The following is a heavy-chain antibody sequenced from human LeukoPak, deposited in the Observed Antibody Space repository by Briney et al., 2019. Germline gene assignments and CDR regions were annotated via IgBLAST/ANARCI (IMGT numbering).Heavy chain of an antibody. J-gene: IGHJ4*02. CDR1: GFTFSSYG. CDR2: ISYDGSNK. D-gene: IGHD6-6*01. Sequence: GGSLRLSCAASGFTFSSYGMHWVRQAPGKGLEWVAVISYDGSNKYYADSVKGRFTISRDNSKNTLYLQMNSLRAEDTAVYYCARARGSSGYFDYWGQGTLVTVSS. CDR3: ARARGSSGYFDY. V-gene: IGHV3-30*03.